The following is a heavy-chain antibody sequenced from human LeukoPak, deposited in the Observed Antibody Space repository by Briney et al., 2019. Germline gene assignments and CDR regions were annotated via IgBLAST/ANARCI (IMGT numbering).Heavy chain of an antibody. CDR3: AKVGLSRNIVAFDY. J-gene: IGHJ4*02. CDR1: GFTFYSYW. Sequence: GGSLRLSCAASGFTFYSYWMSWVPQAPGKGLEWVANIKQDGSEKYYVDSVKGRFAISRDNAKNSLYLQMNSLRAEDTAVYYCAKVGLSRNIVAFDYWGQGTLVTVSS. D-gene: IGHD5-12*01. CDR2: IKQDGSEK. V-gene: IGHV3-7*01.